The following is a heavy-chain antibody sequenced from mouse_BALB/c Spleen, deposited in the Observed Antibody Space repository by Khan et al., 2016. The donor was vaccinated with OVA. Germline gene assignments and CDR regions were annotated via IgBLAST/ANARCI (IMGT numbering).Heavy chain of an antibody. CDR2: IWNDGST. Sequence: QMQLEESGPGLVAPSQSLSITCTISGFSLTNYGVHWVRQPPGKGLEWLVVIWNDGSTTYNSDLKSRLSINKENSKSQVFLKMVSLQTDDTAVYDGARQPCCHYNLIDYWGQGTSVTVSS. D-gene: IGHD3-3*01. CDR3: ARQPCCHYNLIDY. J-gene: IGHJ4*01. V-gene: IGHV2-6-1*01. CDR1: GFSLTNYG.